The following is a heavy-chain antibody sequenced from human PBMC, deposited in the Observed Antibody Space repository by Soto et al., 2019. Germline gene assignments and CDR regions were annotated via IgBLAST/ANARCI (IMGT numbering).Heavy chain of an antibody. CDR1: GFIFGGYG. CDR3: ARARAGFLESFDY. Sequence: GSLRLSCAASGFIFGGYGMHWVRQTPGKGLEWVAVIWDDSSTKYYGDSVQGRFTISRDNSRNTLYLQMNSLRGEDTAIYYCARARAGFLESFDYWGQGTLVTVSS. J-gene: IGHJ4*02. CDR2: IWDDSSTK. D-gene: IGHD3-3*01. V-gene: IGHV3-33*01.